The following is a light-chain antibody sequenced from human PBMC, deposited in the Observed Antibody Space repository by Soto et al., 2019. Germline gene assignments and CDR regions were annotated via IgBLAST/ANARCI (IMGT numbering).Light chain of an antibody. CDR2: EGT. J-gene: IGLJ1*01. Sequence: QSVLTQPASVSGSPGQSITISCTGTSSDVGRYNYVSWYQQYPGRAPKLIIYEGTQRPSGVSNRFSGSTSGNAASLTISALQADDEADYFCCSSAPESTYVFGTGTKVTVL. V-gene: IGLV2-23*01. CDR3: CSSAPESTYV. CDR1: SSDVGRYNY.